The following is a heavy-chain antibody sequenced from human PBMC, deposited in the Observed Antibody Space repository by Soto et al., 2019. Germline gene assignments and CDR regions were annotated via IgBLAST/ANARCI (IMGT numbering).Heavy chain of an antibody. Sequence: EVQLVESGGGSVQPGGSLRLSCAASGFSLSNYWMHWVRQAPGKGLVWVSRINIDGSTTTYADSVKGRFTISRDNAKNTLYLQTNSLRDEDTAVYYCVRIRRGDGYTFGYWGQGTLVTVSS. CDR1: GFSLSNYW. CDR2: INIDGSTT. CDR3: VRIRRGDGYTFGY. J-gene: IGHJ4*02. D-gene: IGHD5-12*01. V-gene: IGHV3-74*01.